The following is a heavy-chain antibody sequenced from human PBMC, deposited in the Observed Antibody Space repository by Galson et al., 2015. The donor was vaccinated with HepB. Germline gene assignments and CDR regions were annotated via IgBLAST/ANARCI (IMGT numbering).Heavy chain of an antibody. CDR3: ARFSRGYSGYGNSGYFDY. J-gene: IGHJ4*02. CDR2: INAGNGNT. Sequence: SVKVSCKASGYTFTSYAMHWVRQAPGQRLEWMGWINAGNGNTKYSQKFQGRVTITRDTSASTAYMELSSLRSEDTAVYYCARFSRGYSGYGNSGYFDYWGQGTLVTVSS. V-gene: IGHV1-3*01. CDR1: GYTFTSYA. D-gene: IGHD5-12*01.